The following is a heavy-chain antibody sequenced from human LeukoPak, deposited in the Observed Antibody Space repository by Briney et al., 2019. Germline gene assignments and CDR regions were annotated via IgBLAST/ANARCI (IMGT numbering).Heavy chain of an antibody. D-gene: IGHD1-26*01. CDR1: GYTFTGYY. Sequence: ASVKVSCKASGYTFTGYYMHWVRQAPGQGLEWMGWINPNSGGTNYAQKFQGRVTMTRDTFISTAYMELSRLRSDDTAVYYCARGVVYSGSYWGFDPWGQGTLVTVSS. CDR2: INPNSGGT. CDR3: ARGVVYSGSYWGFDP. J-gene: IGHJ5*02. V-gene: IGHV1-2*02.